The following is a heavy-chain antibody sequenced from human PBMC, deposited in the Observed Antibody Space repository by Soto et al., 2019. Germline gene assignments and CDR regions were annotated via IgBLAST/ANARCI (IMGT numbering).Heavy chain of an antibody. CDR2: ISYDGSNK. V-gene: IGHV3-30*18. CDR3: AKSLLWFGERDYMDV. J-gene: IGHJ6*03. D-gene: IGHD3-10*01. Sequence: GGSLRLSCAASGFTFSSYGMHWVRQAPGKGLEWVAVISYDGSNKYYADSVKGRFTISRDNSKNTLYLQMNSLRAEDTAVYYCAKSLLWFGERDYMDVWGKGTTVTVSS. CDR1: GFTFSSYG.